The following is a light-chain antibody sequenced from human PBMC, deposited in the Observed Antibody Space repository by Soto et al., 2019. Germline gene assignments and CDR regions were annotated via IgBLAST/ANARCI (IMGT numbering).Light chain of an antibody. J-gene: IGKJ3*01. CDR2: GAS. Sequence: DIQLTQSPSFLSASVGGRVTITCRASQAISSYLAWYQQKPGKAPNLLIYGASTLQSGVPSRFSGSGSGTQFTLTISSLQPEDFATYYCQQLNSYPLTFGPGTTVDIK. V-gene: IGKV1-9*01. CDR3: QQLNSYPLT. CDR1: QAISSY.